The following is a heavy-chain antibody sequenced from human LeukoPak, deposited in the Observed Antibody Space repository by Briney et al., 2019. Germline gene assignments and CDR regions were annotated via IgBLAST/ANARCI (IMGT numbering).Heavy chain of an antibody. CDR2: ISGGGGST. Sequence: GSLRLSCAASGFTFSSYAMSWVRQAPGKGLEWVSGISGGGGSTYYADSVKGRFTISRDNSKNTLYLQMNSLRVEDTAVYYCAKVGPVLRYFDWLSAGDYWGQGTLLTVSS. V-gene: IGHV3-23*01. J-gene: IGHJ4*02. CDR3: AKVGPVLRYFDWLSAGDY. CDR1: GFTFSSYA. D-gene: IGHD3-9*01.